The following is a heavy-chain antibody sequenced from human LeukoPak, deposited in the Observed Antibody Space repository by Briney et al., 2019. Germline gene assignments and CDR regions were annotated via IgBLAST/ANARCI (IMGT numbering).Heavy chain of an antibody. CDR1: GASISSYY. J-gene: IGHJ2*01. CDR2: IFYSGST. CDR3: ARGRKGLYRGYPGMGNYWYFDL. V-gene: IGHV4-59*01. D-gene: IGHD5-12*01. Sequence: PSETLSLTCTVSGASISSYYWSWVRQPPGRGLEWIGYIFYSGSTKYNPSLKSRVTILVDTSKNQFSLKLSSVTAADTAVYYCARGRKGLYRGYPGMGNYWYFDLWGRGTLVTVSS.